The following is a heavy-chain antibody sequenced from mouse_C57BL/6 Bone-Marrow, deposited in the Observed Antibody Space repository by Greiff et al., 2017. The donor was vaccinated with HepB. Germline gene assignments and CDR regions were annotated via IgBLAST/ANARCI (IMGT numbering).Heavy chain of an antibody. CDR2: INPSNGDT. D-gene: IGHD1-1*01. CDR1: GYTFTSYW. J-gene: IGHJ1*03. V-gene: IGHV1-53*01. CDR3: ARWGSSTYWYFDV. Sequence: QVQLQQSGTELVKPGASVKLSCKASGYTFTSYWMHWVKQRPGQGLEWIGNINPSNGDTNYNGKFKGKATLTADKSSSTAYMQLSSLTSEDSAVYFCARWGSSTYWYFDVWGTGTTVTVSS.